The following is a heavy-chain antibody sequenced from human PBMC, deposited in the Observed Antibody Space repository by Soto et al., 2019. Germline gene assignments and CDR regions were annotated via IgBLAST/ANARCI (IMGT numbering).Heavy chain of an antibody. CDR3: ARPFSYYYGLDV. CDR2: IYYSGSA. Sequence: QLQLQESGPGLVKPSETLSLTCTVSGGSISSSSYYWGWIRQPPGKGLEWIGSIYYSGSAYYNPSLKSRVTISVDTSKNQFSLKLTSVTATDTGVYYCARPFSYYYGLDVWGQGTTVTVSS. V-gene: IGHV4-39*01. CDR1: GGSISSSSYY. J-gene: IGHJ6*02.